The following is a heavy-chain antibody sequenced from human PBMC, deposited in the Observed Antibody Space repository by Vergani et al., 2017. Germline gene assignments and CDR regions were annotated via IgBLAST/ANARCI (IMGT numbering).Heavy chain of an antibody. Sequence: EVQLLESGGNLIQPGGSLRLSCGASGFTFSSYAMTWVRLAPGKGLQWVSAISGSGGNTFYTDSVKGRFTIARDNSKDTLYLQMNSLRVEDTAIYYCAKARDPKCKGGNCYSYYYGLDLWGQGTTVAV. D-gene: IGHD2-21*01. CDR2: ISGSGGNT. CDR1: GFTFSSYA. J-gene: IGHJ6*02. CDR3: AKARDPKCKGGNCYSYYYGLDL. V-gene: IGHV3-23*01.